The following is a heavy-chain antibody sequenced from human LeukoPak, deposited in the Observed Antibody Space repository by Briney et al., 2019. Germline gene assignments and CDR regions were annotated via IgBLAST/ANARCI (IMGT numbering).Heavy chain of an antibody. J-gene: IGHJ6*03. CDR2: INPNSGGT. D-gene: IGHD3-3*01. Sequence: ASVKVSCKASRYTFTGYYMHWVRQAPGQGLEWMGWINPNSGGTTYAQKFQGRVTMTRDTSISTAYMEMSRLRSDDTAVYYCARVGGYVFWSGYWGLTNYYYYMDVWGKGTTVTVSS. CDR3: ARVGGYVFWSGYWGLTNYYYYMDV. CDR1: RYTFTGYY. V-gene: IGHV1-2*02.